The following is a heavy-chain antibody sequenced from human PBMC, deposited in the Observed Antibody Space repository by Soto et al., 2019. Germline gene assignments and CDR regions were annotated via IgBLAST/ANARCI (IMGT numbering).Heavy chain of an antibody. CDR1: GFTFSSYS. Sequence: GGSLRLSCAASGFTFSSYSMNWVRQAPGKGLEWVSYISSSSSTIYYADSVKGRFTISRDNAKNSLYLRMNSLRAEDTAVYYCASSVARGGSDYIWGSYRLDAFDIWGQGTMVTVSS. D-gene: IGHD3-16*02. CDR3: ASSVARGGSDYIWGSYRLDAFDI. V-gene: IGHV3-48*01. J-gene: IGHJ3*02. CDR2: ISSSSSTI.